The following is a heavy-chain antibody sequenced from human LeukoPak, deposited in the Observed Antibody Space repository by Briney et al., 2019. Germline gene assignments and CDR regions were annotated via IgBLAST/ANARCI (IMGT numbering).Heavy chain of an antibody. D-gene: IGHD3-10*01. CDR1: GNSISSGDNY. CDR3: ARHLYYSASAFWYIDL. V-gene: IGHV4-61*02. J-gene: IGHJ2*01. Sequence: SQTLSLTCTVSGNSISSGDNYWSWIRQPAGKGLEWIGRIYTSGSTNYNPSLKSRVTISGDTSKNQFSLILTSVTAADTAEYYCARHLYYSASAFWYIDLWGRGTLVIVSP. CDR2: IYTSGST.